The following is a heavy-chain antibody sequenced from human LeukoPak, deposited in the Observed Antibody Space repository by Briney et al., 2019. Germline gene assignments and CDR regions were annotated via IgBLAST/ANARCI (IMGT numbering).Heavy chain of an antibody. J-gene: IGHJ4*02. V-gene: IGHV3-21*01. CDR1: GFIFSTYE. D-gene: IGHD4-17*01. CDR3: ARGGFDYGGARFDY. Sequence: SGGSLRLSCGASGFIFSTYEMNWVRQAPGKGLEWVSSISSSSSSIYYADSVKGRFTISRDNAKNSLYLQMNSLRAEDTAVYYCARGGFDYGGARFDYWGQGTLVTVSS. CDR2: ISSSSSSI.